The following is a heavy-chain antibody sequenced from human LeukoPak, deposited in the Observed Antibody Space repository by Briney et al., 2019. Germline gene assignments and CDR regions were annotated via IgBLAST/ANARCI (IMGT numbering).Heavy chain of an antibody. CDR1: GFTFSSYS. Sequence: GGSLRLSCAASGFTFSSYSMNWVRQAPGKGLEWVSSISSSSSYIYYADSVKGRFTISRDNSKNTLYLQMNSLRAEDTAVYYCATISVVDYWGQGTLVTVSS. CDR3: ATISVVDY. D-gene: IGHD3-9*01. CDR2: ISSSSSYI. J-gene: IGHJ4*02. V-gene: IGHV3-21*04.